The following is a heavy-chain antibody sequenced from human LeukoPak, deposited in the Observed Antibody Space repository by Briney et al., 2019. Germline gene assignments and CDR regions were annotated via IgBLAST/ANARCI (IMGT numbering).Heavy chain of an antibody. CDR1: GFTFSSYA. J-gene: IGHJ4*02. CDR2: ISYDGSNK. D-gene: IGHD3-10*01. V-gene: IGHV3-30*04. CDR3: ASFRTMVRGAPADY. Sequence: PGGSLRLSCAASGFTFSSYAMHWVRQAPGKGLEWVAVISYDGSNKYYADSGKGRFTISRDNSKNTLYLQMNSLRAEDTAVYYCASFRTMVRGAPADYWGQGTLVTVSS.